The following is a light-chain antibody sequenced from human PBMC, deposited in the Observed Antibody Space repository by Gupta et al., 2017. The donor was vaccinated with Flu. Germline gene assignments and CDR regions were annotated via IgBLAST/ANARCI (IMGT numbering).Light chain of an antibody. J-gene: IGKJ4*01. CDR3: QERSNSPLT. CDR2: EAS. CDR1: HSMRSV. Sequence: SVTLSWTPGERATRSGRGSHSMRSVVAWSQQRPSQGSRLLIYEASNRGTGISSRLSGSGSGTDFTLTTSSLEPEDVAVYYCQERSNSPLTFGGGTKVESK. V-gene: IGKV3-11*01.